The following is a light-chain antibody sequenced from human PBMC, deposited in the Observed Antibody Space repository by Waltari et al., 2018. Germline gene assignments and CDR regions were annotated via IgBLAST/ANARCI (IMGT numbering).Light chain of an antibody. V-gene: IGKV3-20*01. CDR3: QQYGSSPPLT. Sequence: EIVLTQSPGTLSLSPGERATLPCRAIQSVSSSYLAWYQQKPGQAPRLLIYGASSRATGIPDRFSGSGSGTDFTLTISRLEPEDFAVYYCQQYGSSPPLTFGGGTKVEIK. J-gene: IGKJ4*01. CDR2: GAS. CDR1: QSVSSSY.